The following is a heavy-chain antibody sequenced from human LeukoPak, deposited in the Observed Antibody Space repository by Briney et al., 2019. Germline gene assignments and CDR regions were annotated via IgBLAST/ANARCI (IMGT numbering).Heavy chain of an antibody. V-gene: IGHV1-69*04. Sequence: SVKVSCKASGYTFTGYHIHWVRQAPGQGLEWMGRIIPILGIANYAQKFQGRVTITADKSTSTAYMELSSLRSEDTAVYYCARGNHLNYYYYMDVWGKGTTVTVSS. J-gene: IGHJ6*03. D-gene: IGHD1-14*01. CDR2: IIPILGIA. CDR3: ARGNHLNYYYYMDV. CDR1: GYTFTGYH.